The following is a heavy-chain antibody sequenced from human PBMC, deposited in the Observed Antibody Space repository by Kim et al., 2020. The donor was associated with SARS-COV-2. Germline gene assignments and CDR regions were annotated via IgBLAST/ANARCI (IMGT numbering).Heavy chain of an antibody. CDR3: ARDKQWLGARYFDY. V-gene: IGHV4-39*07. Sequence: SETLSLTCTVSGGSISSSSYYWGWIRQPPGKGLEWIGSIYYSGSTYYNPSLKSRVTISVDTSKNQFSLKLSSVTAADTAVYYCARDKQWLGARYFDYWGQGTLVTVSS. D-gene: IGHD6-19*01. J-gene: IGHJ4*02. CDR1: GGSISSSSYY. CDR2: IYYSGST.